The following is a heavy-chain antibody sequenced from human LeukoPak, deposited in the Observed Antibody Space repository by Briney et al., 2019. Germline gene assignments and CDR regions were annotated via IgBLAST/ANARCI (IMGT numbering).Heavy chain of an antibody. CDR1: GFTFSNHN. V-gene: IGHV3-21*01. Sequence: GGSLRLSCAASGFTFSNHNMNWVRQAPGKGLEWVSSISTSSSYIYYADSVKGRFTISRDNSKNTLYLQMNSLRAEDTAVYYCARDSDYYMDVWGKGTTVTISS. CDR2: ISTSSSYI. J-gene: IGHJ6*03. CDR3: ARDSDYYMDV.